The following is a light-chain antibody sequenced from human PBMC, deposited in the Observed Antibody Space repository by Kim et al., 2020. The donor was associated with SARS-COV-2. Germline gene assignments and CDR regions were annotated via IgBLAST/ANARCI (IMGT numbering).Light chain of an antibody. V-gene: IGKV3-11*01. J-gene: IGKJ2*01. Sequence: EIVMTQSPATLSVSPGERAILSCRASQSVSSHLVWYQQKPGQAPRLLIYEASTRATGIPPRFSGSGSGTDFTLTISSLEAEDFAVYHCQQRSRWPRTFGQGTKLEI. CDR3: QQRSRWPRT. CDR1: QSVSSH. CDR2: EAS.